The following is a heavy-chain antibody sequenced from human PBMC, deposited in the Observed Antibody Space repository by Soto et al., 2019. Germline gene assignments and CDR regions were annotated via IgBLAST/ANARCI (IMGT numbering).Heavy chain of an antibody. Sequence: GGSLRLSCAASGFTFSSYWMHWVRQAPGKGLVWVSRINSDGSSTNYADSVKGRFTISRDNAKNTLYLQMNSLRTEDTAVYYCARGPGFGELISYGMDVWGQGTTVTVSS. D-gene: IGHD3-10*01. CDR2: INSDGSST. CDR3: ARGPGFGELISYGMDV. J-gene: IGHJ6*02. V-gene: IGHV3-74*01. CDR1: GFTFSSYW.